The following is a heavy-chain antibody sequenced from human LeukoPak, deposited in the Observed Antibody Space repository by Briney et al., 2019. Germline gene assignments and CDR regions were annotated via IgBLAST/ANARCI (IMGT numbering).Heavy chain of an antibody. V-gene: IGHV1-69*04. CDR3: ARDGGFGAFDI. CDR1: GGTFSSYA. Sequence: GASMKVSCKASGGTFSSYAISWVRQAPGQGLGWMGRIIPILGIANYAQKFQGRVTITADKSTSTAYMELSSLRSEDTAVYYCARDGGFGAFDIWGQGTMVTVSS. D-gene: IGHD4-23*01. J-gene: IGHJ3*02. CDR2: IIPILGIA.